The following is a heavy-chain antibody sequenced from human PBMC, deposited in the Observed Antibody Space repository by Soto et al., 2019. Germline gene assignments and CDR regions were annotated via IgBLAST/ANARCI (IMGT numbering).Heavy chain of an antibody. CDR1: GGSISSSSYY. V-gene: IGHV4-39*01. CDR3: ASHVWGLPEG. CDR2: IYYSGST. Sequence: QLQLQESGPGLVKPSETLSLTCTVSGGSISSSSYYWGWIRQPPGKGLEWIGSIYYSGSTYYNPSLKSRVPISVDTSKNQFSLKLISVTAADTALYYCASHVWGLPEGWGQGTLVTVSS. J-gene: IGHJ4*02. D-gene: IGHD4-17*01.